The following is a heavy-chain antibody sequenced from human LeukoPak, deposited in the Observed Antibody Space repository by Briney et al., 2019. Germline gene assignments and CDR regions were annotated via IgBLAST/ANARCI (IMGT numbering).Heavy chain of an antibody. CDR1: AGSISIYY. V-gene: IGHV4-59*01. J-gene: IGHJ6*02. CDR2: IFYSGST. CDR3: ARGCSSTSCDPYYYYAMDV. D-gene: IGHD2-2*01. Sequence: SETLSLTCTVSAGSISIYYWNWIRQPPGKALEWIGYIFYSGSTNYNPSLKSRVTISVDTSKNQFSLKLGSVTAADAAVYYCARGCSSTSCDPYYYYAMDVWGQGTTVTVSS.